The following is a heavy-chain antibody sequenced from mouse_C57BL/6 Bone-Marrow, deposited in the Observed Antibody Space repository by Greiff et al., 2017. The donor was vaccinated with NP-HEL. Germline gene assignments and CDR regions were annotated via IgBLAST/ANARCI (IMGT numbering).Heavy chain of an antibody. V-gene: IGHV1-54*01. CDR1: GYAFTNYL. CDR2: INPGSGGT. D-gene: IGHD1-1*01. CDR3: ARKEIYYYGSSDWYFDV. J-gene: IGHJ1*03. Sequence: VQLQQSGAELVRPGTSVKVSCKASGYAFTNYLIEWVKQRPGQGLEWIGVINPGSGGTNYNEKFKGKATLTADKSSSTAYMQLSSLTSEDSAVYFCARKEIYYYGSSDWYFDVWGTGTTVTVSS.